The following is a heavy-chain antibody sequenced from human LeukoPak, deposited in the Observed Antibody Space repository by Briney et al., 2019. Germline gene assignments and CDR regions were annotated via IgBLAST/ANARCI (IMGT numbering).Heavy chain of an antibody. CDR1: GFTFSSYG. D-gene: IGHD6-13*01. CDR2: IRYDGSNK. V-gene: IGHV3-33*01. CDR3: ARVAPYSSSWCIFDY. J-gene: IGHJ4*02. Sequence: GGSLRLSCAASGFTFSSYGMHWVRQAPGKGLEWVAVIRYDGSNKYYADSVKGRFAISRDNSKNTLYLQMTSLRAEDTAVYYCARVAPYSSSWCIFDYWGQGTLVTVSS.